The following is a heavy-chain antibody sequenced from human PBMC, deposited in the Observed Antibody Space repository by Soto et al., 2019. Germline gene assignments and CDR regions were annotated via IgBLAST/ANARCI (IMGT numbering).Heavy chain of an antibody. CDR1: GFTFSSYG. CDR3: ANNPTPYLEWLLEVDY. V-gene: IGHV3-30*18. J-gene: IGHJ4*02. CDR2: ISYDGSNK. D-gene: IGHD3-3*02. Sequence: TGGSLRLSCAASGFTFSSYGMHWVRQAPGKGLEWVAVISYDGSNKYYADSVKGRFTISRDNSKNTLYLQMNSLRAEDTAVYYCANNPTPYLEWLLEVDYWGQGTLVTVSS.